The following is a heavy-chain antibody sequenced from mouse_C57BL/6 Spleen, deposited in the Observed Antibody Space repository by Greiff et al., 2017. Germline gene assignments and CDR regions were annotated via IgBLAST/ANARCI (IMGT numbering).Heavy chain of an antibody. Sequence: VMLVESGPGLVAPSQSLSITCTVSGFSLTSYGVHWVRQPPGKGLEWLVVIWSDGSTTYNSALKSRLSISKDNSKSQVFLKMNSLQTDDTAMYYCARHYYDYDGDYAMDYWGQGTSVTVSS. V-gene: IGHV2-6-1*01. CDR2: IWSDGST. J-gene: IGHJ4*01. CDR3: ARHYYDYDGDYAMDY. CDR1: GFSLTSYG. D-gene: IGHD2-4*01.